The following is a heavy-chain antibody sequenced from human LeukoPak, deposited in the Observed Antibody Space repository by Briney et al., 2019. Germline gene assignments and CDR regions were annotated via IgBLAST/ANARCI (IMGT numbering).Heavy chain of an antibody. CDR2: ISGSGGST. J-gene: IGHJ4*02. Sequence: GGSLRLSCAASGFTFSSYAMSWVRQAPGKGLEWVSVISGSGGSTYYADSVKGRFTISRDNSKKTLYLQMNSLRAEDTAVYYCAKGGDLTFDYWGQGTLVTVSS. CDR1: GFTFSSYA. V-gene: IGHV3-23*01. CDR3: AKGGDLTFDY. D-gene: IGHD3-10*01.